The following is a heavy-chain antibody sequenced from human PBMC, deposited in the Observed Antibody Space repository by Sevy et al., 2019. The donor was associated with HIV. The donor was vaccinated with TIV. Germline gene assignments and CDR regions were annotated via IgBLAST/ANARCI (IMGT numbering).Heavy chain of an antibody. V-gene: IGHV3-74*01. CDR1: GFTFSRDW. CDR3: ARGKLAGSTTYLDLDY. CDR2: IKDDGSRA. D-gene: IGHD6-13*01. Sequence: GGSLRLSCAASGFTFSRDWMHWVRQAPGKELMWVSHIKDDGSRAFFADSVKGRFTISRDNAKNTLYLQMNSLRAEDTAIYYCARGKLAGSTTYLDLDYWGLGTLVTVSS. J-gene: IGHJ4*02.